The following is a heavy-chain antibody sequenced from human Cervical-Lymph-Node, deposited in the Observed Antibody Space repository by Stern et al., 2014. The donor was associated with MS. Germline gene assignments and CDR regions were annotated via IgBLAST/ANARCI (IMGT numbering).Heavy chain of an antibody. CDR2: IYPGDSDT. J-gene: IGHJ4*02. V-gene: IGHV5-51*01. D-gene: IGHD6-6*01. CDR1: GYSFTSYW. CDR3: ASHPRKDWSTIAARFFDY. Sequence: EVQLVESGAEVKKPGESLKISCKGSGYSFTSYWIGWVRQMPGKGLEWMGIIYPGDSDTRYSPSFQGQVTISADKSISTAYLQWSSLKASDTAMYYCASHPRKDWSTIAARFFDYWGQGTLVTVSS.